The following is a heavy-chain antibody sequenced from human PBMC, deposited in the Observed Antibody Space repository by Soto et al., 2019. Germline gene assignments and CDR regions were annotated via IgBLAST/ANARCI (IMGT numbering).Heavy chain of an antibody. D-gene: IGHD1-1*01. J-gene: IGHJ6*02. CDR1: GDPVSSDSYY. Sequence: PSETLSLTCTVSGDPVSSDSYYWSWIRQPPGKGLEWIGNIYYSGSTNYNPSLRSRVTISVATSKNQFSLKVNSVTAADTAVYYCARINRFRLDWYGLXVWSQGTTVTVSS. V-gene: IGHV4-61*01. CDR2: IYYSGST. CDR3: ARINRFRLDWYGLXV.